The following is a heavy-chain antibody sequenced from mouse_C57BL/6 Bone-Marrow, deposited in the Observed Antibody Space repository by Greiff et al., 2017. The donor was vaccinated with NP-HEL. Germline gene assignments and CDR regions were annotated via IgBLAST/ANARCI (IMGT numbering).Heavy chain of an antibody. CDR1: GFTISSYA. V-gene: IGHV5-4*01. CDR3: ARAFWSWFAY. Sequence: EVQVVESGGGLVKPGGSLKLSCAASGFTISSYALSWVRQTPEKKLEWVATISDGGSYTYYPDNVKRRFTISRDTAKNNLYLQMSHLKSEDTAMYYCARAFWSWFAYWGQGTLVTVSA. CDR2: ISDGGSYT. J-gene: IGHJ3*01.